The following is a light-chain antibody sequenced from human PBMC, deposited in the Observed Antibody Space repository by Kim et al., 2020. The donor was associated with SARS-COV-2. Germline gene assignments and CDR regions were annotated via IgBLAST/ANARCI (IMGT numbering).Light chain of an antibody. CDR3: QQYNSYSWT. Sequence: GAVGDRVTMNCRASQSTGSWLAWYQQKPGKAPKILIYDASSLESGVPSRLSGSGYGTQFTLTISSMQPEDFATYYCQQYNSYSWTFGQGTKVDIK. CDR1: QSTGSW. J-gene: IGKJ1*01. CDR2: DAS. V-gene: IGKV1-5*01.